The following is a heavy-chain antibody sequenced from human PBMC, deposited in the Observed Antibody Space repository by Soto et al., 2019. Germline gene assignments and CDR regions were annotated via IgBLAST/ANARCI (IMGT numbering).Heavy chain of an antibody. D-gene: IGHD1-7*01. J-gene: IGHJ4*02. V-gene: IGHV3-30*18. CDR3: AKEPSRLDLQYYFDY. CDR2: ISYDGSNK. CDR1: GFTFSSYG. Sequence: PGGSLRLSCAASGFTFSSYGMHWVRQDPGKGLEWVAVISYDGSNKYYADSVKGRFTISRDNSKNTLYLQMNSLRAEDTAVYYCAKEPSRLDLQYYFDYWGQGTLVTVSS.